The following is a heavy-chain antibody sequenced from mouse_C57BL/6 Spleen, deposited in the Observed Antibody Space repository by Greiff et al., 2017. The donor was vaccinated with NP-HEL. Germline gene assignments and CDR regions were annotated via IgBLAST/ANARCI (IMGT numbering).Heavy chain of an antibody. CDR2: IYPSDSET. CDR1: GYTFTSYW. J-gene: IGHJ1*03. D-gene: IGHD2-4*01. CDR3: ARFSYDYDGWYFDV. Sequence: VQLQQPGAELVRPGSSVKLSCKASGYTFTSYWMDWVKQRPGQGLEWIGNIYPSDSETHYNQKFNEKATLTVDKYTSTAYRQLRTLPSENSAVYFCARFSYDYDGWYFDVWGTGTTVTVSS. V-gene: IGHV1-61*01.